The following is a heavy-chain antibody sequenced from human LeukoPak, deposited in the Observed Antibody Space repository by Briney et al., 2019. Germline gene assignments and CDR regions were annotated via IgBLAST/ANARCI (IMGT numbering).Heavy chain of an antibody. Sequence: SETLSLTCAVYGGSFSGYYWSWIRQPPGKGLEWIGEINHSGSTNYNPSLKSRVTISVDTSKNQFSLKLSSVTAADTAVYYCARFSYSSSWYGQYYYYYYMDVWGKGTTVTVSS. CDR2: INHSGST. D-gene: IGHD6-13*01. CDR3: ARFSYSSSWYGQYYYYYYMDV. CDR1: GGSFSGYY. V-gene: IGHV4-34*01. J-gene: IGHJ6*03.